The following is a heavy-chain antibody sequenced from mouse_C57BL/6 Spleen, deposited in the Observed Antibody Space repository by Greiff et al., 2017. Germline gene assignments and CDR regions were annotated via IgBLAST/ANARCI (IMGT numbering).Heavy chain of an antibody. CDR2: IYPGDGAP. D-gene: IGHD2-3*01. Sequence: VQLQQSGPELVKPGASVKISCKASGYAFSSSWMNWVKQRPGKGLELIGRIYPGDGAPNYNGKFKGKATLTADKASSTAYMQISSLTSEDSAVYFCARKGLGWLLPYYFDYWGQGTTLTVSS. J-gene: IGHJ2*01. CDR3: ARKGLGWLLPYYFDY. CDR1: GYAFSSSW. V-gene: IGHV1-82*01.